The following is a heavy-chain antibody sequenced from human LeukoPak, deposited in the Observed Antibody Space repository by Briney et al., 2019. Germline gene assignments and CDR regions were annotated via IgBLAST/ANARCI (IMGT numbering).Heavy chain of an antibody. D-gene: IGHD1-7*01. V-gene: IGHV4-39*06. J-gene: IGHJ4*02. CDR3: ARAPWYNWNYFSPFDY. CDR1: GGSISSSSYY. Sequence: SETLSLTCTVSGGSISSSSYYWGWIRQPPGKGLEWIGSIYYSGSTYYNPSLKSRVTISVDTSKNQFTLKLSSVTAADTAVYYCARAPWYNWNYFSPFDYWGQGTLVTVSS. CDR2: IYYSGST.